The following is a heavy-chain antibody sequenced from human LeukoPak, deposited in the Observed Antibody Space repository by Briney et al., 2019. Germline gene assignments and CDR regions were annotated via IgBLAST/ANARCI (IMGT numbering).Heavy chain of an antibody. CDR1: GGSFSGYY. Sequence: PSETLSLTCAVYGGSFSGYYWSWIRQPPGKGLEWIGEINHSGSTNYNPSLKSRVTISVDTSKSQFSLKLSSVTAADTAVYYCARGGGVVVPAAMPFDYWGQGTLVTVSS. D-gene: IGHD2-2*01. CDR2: INHSGST. J-gene: IGHJ4*02. CDR3: ARGGGVVVPAAMPFDY. V-gene: IGHV4-34*01.